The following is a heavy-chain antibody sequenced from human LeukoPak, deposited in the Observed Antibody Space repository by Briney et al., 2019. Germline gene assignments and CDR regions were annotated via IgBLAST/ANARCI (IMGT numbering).Heavy chain of an antibody. CDR3: AKTKTDSGSYSEYYFDY. V-gene: IGHV3-23*01. J-gene: IGHJ4*02. CDR1: GFTFSSSS. CDR2: ISGSGGST. Sequence: PGGSLRLSCAASGFTFSSSSMTWVRQAPGKGLEWVSAISGSGGSTYYADSVKGRFTISRDNSKNTLYLQMNSLRAEDTAVYYCAKTKTDSGSYSEYYFDYWGQGTLVTVSS. D-gene: IGHD1-26*01.